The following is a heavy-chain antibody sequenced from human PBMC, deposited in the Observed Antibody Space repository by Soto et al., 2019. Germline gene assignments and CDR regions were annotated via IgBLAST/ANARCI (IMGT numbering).Heavy chain of an antibody. CDR1: GFTFSSYS. V-gene: IGHV3-48*01. Sequence: GGSLRLSCAASGFTFSSYSMNWVRQAPGKGLEWVSYISSSSSTIYYADSVKGRFTISRDNAKNSLYLQMNSLRAEDTAVYYCAREPVTIFGVVISRGYYGMDVWGQGTTVTVSS. D-gene: IGHD3-3*01. CDR3: AREPVTIFGVVISRGYYGMDV. CDR2: ISSSSSTI. J-gene: IGHJ6*02.